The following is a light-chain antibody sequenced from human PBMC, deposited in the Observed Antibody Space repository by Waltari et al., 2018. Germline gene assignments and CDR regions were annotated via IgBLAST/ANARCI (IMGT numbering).Light chain of an antibody. V-gene: IGLV2-23*02. CDR1: SSDIGSYNL. Sequence: QSALTQPASVSGSPGQSITISCTGASSDIGSYNLVSCYQQHPGQAPKLMVYDVFYRPSGVSNRFSASKSGNTASLTISGLQAEDEADYYCCSYAGSYTWVFGGGTKLTVL. CDR3: CSYAGSYTWV. J-gene: IGLJ3*02. CDR2: DVF.